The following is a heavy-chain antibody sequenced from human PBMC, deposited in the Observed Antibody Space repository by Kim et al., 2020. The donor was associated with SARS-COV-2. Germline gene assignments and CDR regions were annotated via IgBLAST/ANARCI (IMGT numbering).Heavy chain of an antibody. CDR2: IYSGGST. Sequence: GGSLRLSCAASGFTVGNNYMRWVRQAPGKGLEWVSLIYSGGSTYYADSVKGRFTISRDSSKNTLYLQMNSLRVEDTAVYYCANSAALWGRGTLVTVSS. V-gene: IGHV3-53*01. CDR3: ANSAAL. D-gene: IGHD2-15*01. J-gene: IGHJ4*02. CDR1: GFTVGNNY.